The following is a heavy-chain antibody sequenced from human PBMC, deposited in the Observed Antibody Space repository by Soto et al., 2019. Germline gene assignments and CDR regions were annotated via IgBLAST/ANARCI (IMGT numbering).Heavy chain of an antibody. CDR1: GFTFSSHA. V-gene: IGHV3-23*01. J-gene: IGHJ6*02. CDR3: AKDRDGAAAGPTKFYGMDV. D-gene: IGHD6-13*01. Sequence: EVQLLESGGGLVQPGGSLRLSCAASGFTFSSHATSWVRQAPGKGLEWVSVIGGGGDSTYYADSVRGRFTISRDNSKNTLYLQMNSLRAEDTAVYYCAKDRDGAAAGPTKFYGMDVWGQGTTVTVSS. CDR2: IGGGGDST.